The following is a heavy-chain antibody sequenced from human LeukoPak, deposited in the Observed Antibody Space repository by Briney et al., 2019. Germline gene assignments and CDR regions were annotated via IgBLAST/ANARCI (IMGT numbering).Heavy chain of an antibody. J-gene: IGHJ4*02. CDR3: ARGRVIMVRGEILYTVDY. Sequence: ASVKVSCKASGYTFTDYYLHWVPQAPGQGPEWMGWINPNSGGTNYAQKFQGRVTMTRDTSISTAYMELSRLRSDDTAVYYCARGRVIMVRGEILYTVDYWGQGTLVTVSS. CDR1: GYTFTDYY. D-gene: IGHD3-10*01. CDR2: INPNSGGT. V-gene: IGHV1-2*02.